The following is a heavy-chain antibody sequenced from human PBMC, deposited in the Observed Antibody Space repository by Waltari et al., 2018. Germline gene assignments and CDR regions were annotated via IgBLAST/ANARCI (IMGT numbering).Heavy chain of an antibody. D-gene: IGHD2-21*02. V-gene: IGHV4-39*07. Sequence: QLQLQESGPRLVRPSETLSLTCTVSGGSISRPPYYWAWIRQTPGKGLEWIGYIHYSGNTYYNPSLRSRVTISVDTSKNQFSLNLRSVTAADTAVYYCARRVVTTGGVDYWGQGTLVTVSS. CDR3: ARRVVTTGGVDY. CDR2: IHYSGNT. J-gene: IGHJ4*02. CDR1: GGSISRPPYY.